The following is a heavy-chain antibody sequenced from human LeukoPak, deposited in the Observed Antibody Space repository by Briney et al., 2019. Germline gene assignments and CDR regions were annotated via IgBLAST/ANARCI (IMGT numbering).Heavy chain of an antibody. CDR2: INPNSGGT. CDR1: GYTFTVYY. J-gene: IGHJ4*02. CDR3: ARDQCRSTSCFIDN. V-gene: IGHV1-2*02. Sequence: ASVKVPCKSSGYTFTVYYMHWVRQAPGQGLEWMGWINPNSGGTNYTQKFQGRVTMTRDTSISTAYMELRSLRSDDTAVYYCARDQCRSTSCFIDNWGQGTLVTVSS. D-gene: IGHD2-2*01.